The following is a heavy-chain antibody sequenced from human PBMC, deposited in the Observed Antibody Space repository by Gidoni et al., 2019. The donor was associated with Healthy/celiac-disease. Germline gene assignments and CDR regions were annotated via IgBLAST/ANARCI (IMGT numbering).Heavy chain of an antibody. Sequence: QVQLVQSGAEVKKPGSSVKVSCKASGGTFSSYAISWVRQAPGQGLEWMGGIIPIFGTANYAQKFQGRVTITADESTSTAYMELSSLRSEDTAVYYCARDHRENPLHGDFYFDYWGQGTLVTVSS. J-gene: IGHJ4*02. CDR3: ARDHRENPLHGDFYFDY. CDR2: IIPIFGTA. CDR1: GGTFSSYA. V-gene: IGHV1-69*01. D-gene: IGHD4-17*01.